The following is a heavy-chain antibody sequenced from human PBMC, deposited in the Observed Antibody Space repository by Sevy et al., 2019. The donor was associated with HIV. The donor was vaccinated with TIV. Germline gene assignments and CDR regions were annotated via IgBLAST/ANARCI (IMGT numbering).Heavy chain of an antibody. CDR3: STLIVGTYYLPL. CDR1: GYRLSELS. D-gene: IGHD1-7*01. J-gene: IGHJ4*02. CDR2: FDPEYDDP. V-gene: IGHV1-24*01. Sequence: ASVKVSCNVSGYRLSELSTYWVRQTPAKGLEGMGGFDPEYDDPIYAQNFQGRVTMTEDTSTDTAYMELSSLTSEDTAVLYFSTLIVGTYYLPLWGPGTLVTVSS.